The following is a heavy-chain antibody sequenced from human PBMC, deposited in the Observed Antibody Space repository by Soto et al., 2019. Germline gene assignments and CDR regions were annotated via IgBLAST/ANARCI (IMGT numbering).Heavy chain of an antibody. V-gene: IGHV4-30-4*01. D-gene: IGHD1-7*01. J-gene: IGHJ4*02. CDR3: ATMGTPATGLFYFDY. Sequence: ASETLSRTLALFSCSTDSGNYSRMSTPPPPGKGLEWIGFISYSGSTYYSASLKSRFTISVDTSKNQFSLNLSFVTAADTAVYYCATMGTPATGLFYFDYWRQGTLITV. CDR1: SCSTDSGNYS. CDR2: ISYSGST.